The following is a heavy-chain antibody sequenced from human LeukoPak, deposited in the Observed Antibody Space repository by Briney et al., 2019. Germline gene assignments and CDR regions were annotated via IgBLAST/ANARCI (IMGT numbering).Heavy chain of an antibody. CDR3: ARDLTAVESGFDY. CDR2: ISGSGGST. Sequence: GGSLRLSCAASGFTFSSYAMSWVRQAPGKGLEWVSAISGSGGSTYYADSVKGRFTISRDNSKNTLYLQMNSLRAEDAAVYYCARDLTAVESGFDYWGQGTLVTVSS. V-gene: IGHV3-23*01. CDR1: GFTFSSYA. J-gene: IGHJ4*02. D-gene: IGHD1-14*01.